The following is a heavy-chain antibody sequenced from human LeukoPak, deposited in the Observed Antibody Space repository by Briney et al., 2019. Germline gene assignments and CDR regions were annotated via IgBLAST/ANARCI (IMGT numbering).Heavy chain of an antibody. V-gene: IGHV1-69*13. D-gene: IGHD6-13*01. CDR1: GDTFNRYS. CDR2: IIPIFGTA. Sequence: ASVKVSCKASGDTFNRYSFDWVRQAPGQGLEWMGGIIPIFGTANYAQKFQGRVTITADESTSTAYMELSSLRSEDTAVYYCARSPLYSSSLVTSGWYYFDYWGQGTLVTVSS. CDR3: ARSPLYSSSLVTSGWYYFDY. J-gene: IGHJ4*02.